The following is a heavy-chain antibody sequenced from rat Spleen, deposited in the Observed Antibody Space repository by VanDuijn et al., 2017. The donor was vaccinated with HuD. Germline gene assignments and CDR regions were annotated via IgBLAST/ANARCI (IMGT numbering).Heavy chain of an antibody. Sequence: EVQLVESDGGLVQPGRSLKLSCVASGFTFSDYYMAWVRQAPTKGLEWVATISYDGSSTYYRDSVKGRFTISRDNAKSTLYLQMDSLRSEDTATYYCATDQGYGGYSAYWYFDFWGPGTMVTVSS. V-gene: IGHV5-29*01. CDR3: ATDQGYGGYSAYWYFDF. CDR1: GFTFSDYY. J-gene: IGHJ1*01. CDR2: ISYDGSST. D-gene: IGHD1-11*01.